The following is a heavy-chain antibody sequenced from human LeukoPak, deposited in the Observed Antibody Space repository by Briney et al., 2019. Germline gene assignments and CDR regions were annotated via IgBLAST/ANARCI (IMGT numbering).Heavy chain of an antibody. Sequence: GGSLRLSCAASGFTFSSYAMSWVRQAPGKGLECISGFSGSGGSTYYADSVKGRFTISRDNSKNTLYLQMNSLRAEDTAVYYCAKGDYYGDYVGLYAYWGQGTLVTVSS. J-gene: IGHJ4*02. D-gene: IGHD4-17*01. V-gene: IGHV3-23*01. CDR1: GFTFSSYA. CDR2: FSGSGGST. CDR3: AKGDYYGDYVGLYAY.